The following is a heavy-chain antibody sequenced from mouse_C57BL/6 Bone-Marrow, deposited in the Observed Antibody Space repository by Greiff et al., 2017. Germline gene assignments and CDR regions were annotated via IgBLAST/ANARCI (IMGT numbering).Heavy chain of an antibody. D-gene: IGHD1-1*01. Sequence: QVQLQQPGAELVKPGASVKLSCKASGYTFTSYWMQWVKQRPGQGLEWIGEIDPSDSYTNYNQKFKGKATLTVDTSSSTAYMQLSSLTSEDSAVYYWAREGITTVVAPLDFDVWGTGTTVTVSS. CDR3: AREGITTVVAPLDFDV. J-gene: IGHJ1*03. CDR1: GYTFTSYW. CDR2: IDPSDSYT. V-gene: IGHV1-50*01.